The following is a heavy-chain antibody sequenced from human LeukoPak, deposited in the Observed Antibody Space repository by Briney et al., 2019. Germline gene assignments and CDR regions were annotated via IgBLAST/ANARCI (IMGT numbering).Heavy chain of an antibody. CDR2: ISSSGSTI. CDR1: GFTFSSYE. J-gene: IGHJ6*03. V-gene: IGHV3-48*03. D-gene: IGHD1-26*01. Sequence: PGGSLRLSCAASGFTFSSYEMNWVRQAPGKRLEWVSYISSSGSTIYYADSVKGRFTISRDHSKSTLYLQMGSLRAEDTALYYCARGGTYYDVYYYHYMDVWGKGTAVTVSS. CDR3: ARGGTYYDVYYYHYMDV.